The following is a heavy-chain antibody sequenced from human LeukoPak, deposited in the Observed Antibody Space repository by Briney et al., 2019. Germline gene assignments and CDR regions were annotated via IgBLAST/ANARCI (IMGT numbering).Heavy chain of an antibody. D-gene: IGHD3/OR15-3a*01. V-gene: IGHV3-74*01. CDR3: ARGLRTQPPPYYYYGMDV. CDR1: GFTFSSYW. Sequence: SGRSLRLSCAASGFTFSSYWMHWVRQAPGKGLVWVSRINSDGSSTSYADSVKGRFTISRDNAKNTLYLQMNSLRAEDTAVYYCARGLRTQPPPYYYYGMDVWGQGTTVTVSS. CDR2: INSDGSST. J-gene: IGHJ6*02.